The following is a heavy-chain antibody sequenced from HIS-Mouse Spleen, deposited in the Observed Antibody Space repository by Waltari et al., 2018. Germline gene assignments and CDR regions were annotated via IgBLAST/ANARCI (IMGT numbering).Heavy chain of an antibody. J-gene: IGHJ4*02. CDR3: ARGRSPATVTIGYYFDY. CDR2: INHSRST. D-gene: IGHD4-17*01. Sequence: QVQLQQWGAGLLKPSETLSPTCACYGGSFSVYYWSWIRKPHRNGREWIGEINHSRSTNYNPSLKRRVTISVDTSKNQFSLKLSSVTAADTAVYYCARGRSPATVTIGYYFDYWGQGTLVTVSS. CDR1: GGSFSVYY. V-gene: IGHV4-34*01.